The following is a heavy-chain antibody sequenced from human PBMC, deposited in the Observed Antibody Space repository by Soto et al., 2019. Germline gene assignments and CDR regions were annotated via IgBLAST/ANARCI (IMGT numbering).Heavy chain of an antibody. J-gene: IGHJ4*02. CDR3: VRTTYFADSSGYHRCFDY. CDR1: GFTLSDHY. D-gene: IGHD3-22*01. V-gene: IGHV3-72*01. CDR2: YRDKAQGYST. Sequence: EVQLVESGGGLVQPGGSLRLSYAVSGFTLSDHYIDWVRQAPGKGLEWVGRYRDKAQGYSTEYAASVKGRFTTSRDDSKNSVYLQMNSLKIEDTAVYYCVRTTYFADSSGYHRCFDYWGKGSLVTVSS.